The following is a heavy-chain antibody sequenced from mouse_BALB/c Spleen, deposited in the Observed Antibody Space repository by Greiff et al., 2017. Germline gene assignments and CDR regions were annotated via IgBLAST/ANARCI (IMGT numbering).Heavy chain of an antibody. D-gene: IGHD2-4*01. Sequence: EVKLVESGPSLVKPSQTLSLTCSVTGDSITSGYWNWIRKFPGNKLEYMGYISYSGSTYYNPSLKSRISITRDTSKNQYYLQLNSVTTEDTATYYCARGYDYDEGAYAMDYWGQGTSVTVSS. J-gene: IGHJ4*01. CDR2: ISYSGST. CDR1: GDSITSGY. CDR3: ARGYDYDEGAYAMDY. V-gene: IGHV3-8*02.